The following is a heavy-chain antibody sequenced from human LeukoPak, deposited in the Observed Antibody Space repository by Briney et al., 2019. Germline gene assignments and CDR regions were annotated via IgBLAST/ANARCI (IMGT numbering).Heavy chain of an antibody. CDR1: GFTFSSYA. CDR2: ISYDGSNK. J-gene: IGHJ4*02. V-gene: IGHV3-30-3*01. D-gene: IGHD5-24*01. CDR3: ARGGYKLIMGIDY. Sequence: GGSLRLSCAASGFTFSSYAMHWVRQAPGKGLEWVAVISYDGSNKYYADSVKGRFTISRGNAKNSQYLQMNSLRAEDTAVYYCARGGYKLIMGIDYWGQGTLVTVSS.